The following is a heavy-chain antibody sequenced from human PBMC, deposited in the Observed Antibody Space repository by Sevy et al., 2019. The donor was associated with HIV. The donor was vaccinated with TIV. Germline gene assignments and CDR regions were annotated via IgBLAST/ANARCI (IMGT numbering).Heavy chain of an antibody. CDR3: ARGSGLGNYANAFNI. D-gene: IGHD3-16*01. V-gene: IGHV4-59*01. J-gene: IGHJ3*02. CDR2: TYYNGNT. CDR1: GGSISSYY. Sequence: SETLSLTCTVSGGSISSYYWSWIRQPPGKGLEWIGYTYYNGNTKYNPSLKRRVTISVDASKNQFSLRLSSVTVADTAVYYCARGSGLGNYANAFNIWGQGTMVTVSS.